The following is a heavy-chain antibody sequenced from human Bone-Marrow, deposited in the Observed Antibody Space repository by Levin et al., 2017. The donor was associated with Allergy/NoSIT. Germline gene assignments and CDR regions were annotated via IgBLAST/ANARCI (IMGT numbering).Heavy chain of an antibody. CDR1: GFTFSSYS. D-gene: IGHD4-17*01. J-gene: IGHJ4*02. CDR3: ARDRAVTTGY. Sequence: LSLTCAASGFTFSSYSMNWVRQAPGKGLEWVSSISSSSSYIYYADSVKGRFTISRDNAKNSLYLQMNSLRAEDTAVYYCARDRAVTTGYWGQGTLVTVSS. CDR2: ISSSSSYI. V-gene: IGHV3-21*01.